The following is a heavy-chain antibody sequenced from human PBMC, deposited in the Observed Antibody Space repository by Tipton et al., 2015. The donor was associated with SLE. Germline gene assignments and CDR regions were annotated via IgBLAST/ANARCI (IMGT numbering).Heavy chain of an antibody. CDR2: IADTGSP. J-gene: IGHJ4*02. CDR1: GGSFSGYH. CDR3: ARGPFQRWPPGAY. D-gene: IGHD6-19*01. V-gene: IGHV4-34*01. Sequence: TLSLTCAVYGGSFSGYHWTWFRQPPGQGLEWIGEIADTGSPTYNPSLKSRVAISLDTSKSQFSLILNSLTAAGTAVYYCARGPFQRWPPGAYWGQGTLVTVSS.